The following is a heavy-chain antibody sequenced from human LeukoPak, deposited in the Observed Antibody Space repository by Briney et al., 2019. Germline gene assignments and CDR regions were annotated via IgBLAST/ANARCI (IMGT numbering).Heavy chain of an antibody. J-gene: IGHJ4*02. V-gene: IGHV1-2*02. CDR3: ARDGRPMRWELQRDFDY. CDR1: GYTFTGYY. Sequence: ASVMVSCKASGYTFTGYYMHWVRQAPGQGLEWMGWINPNSGGTNYAQKFQGRVTMTRDTSISTAYMELSRLRSDDTAVYYCARDGRPMRWELQRDFDYWGQGTLVTVSS. CDR2: INPNSGGT. D-gene: IGHD2-15*01.